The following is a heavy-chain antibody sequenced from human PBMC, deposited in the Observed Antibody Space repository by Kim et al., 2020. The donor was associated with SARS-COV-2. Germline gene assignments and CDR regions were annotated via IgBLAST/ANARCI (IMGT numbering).Heavy chain of an antibody. CDR2: INTNTGNP. V-gene: IGHV7-4-1*02. CDR1: GYTFTSYA. D-gene: IGHD6-13*01. J-gene: IGHJ6*02. CDR3: AREPGSSWYEGYYYYGMDV. Sequence: ASVKVSCKASGYTFTSYAMNWVRQAPGQGLEWMGWINTNTGNPTYAQGFTGRFVFSLDTSVSTAYLQISSLKAEDTAVYYCAREPGSSWYEGYYYYGMDVWGQGTTVTVSS.